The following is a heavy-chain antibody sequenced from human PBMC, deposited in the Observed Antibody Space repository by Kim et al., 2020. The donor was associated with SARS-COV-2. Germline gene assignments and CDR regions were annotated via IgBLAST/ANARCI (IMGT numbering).Heavy chain of an antibody. Sequence: PGSVKGRFTLAREKAKNSLYLKMNSLRAGDTAVYYCARASIVAGGGAFDIWGQGTMVTVSS. V-gene: IGHV3-13*01. J-gene: IGHJ3*02. D-gene: IGHD3-22*01. CDR3: ARASIVAGGGAFDI.